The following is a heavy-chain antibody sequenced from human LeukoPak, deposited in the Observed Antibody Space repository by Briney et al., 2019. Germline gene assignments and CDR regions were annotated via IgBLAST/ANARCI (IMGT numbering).Heavy chain of an antibody. CDR2: ISSSSSYI. V-gene: IGHV3-21*01. CDR3: ARAELRYFDWLLEGAFDI. J-gene: IGHJ3*02. D-gene: IGHD3-9*01. CDR1: GFTFSSYS. Sequence: GGSLRLSCAASGFTFSSYSMNWVRQAPGKGLEWVSSISSSSSYIYYADSVKGRFTISRDNAKNSLYLQMNSLRAEDTAVYYCARAELRYFDWLLEGAFDIWGQGTMVTVSS.